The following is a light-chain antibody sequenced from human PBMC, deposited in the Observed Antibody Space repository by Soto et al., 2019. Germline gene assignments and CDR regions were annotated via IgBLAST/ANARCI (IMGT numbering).Light chain of an antibody. Sequence: DIKMTQSPSSLSTSVGERVSLTCQASQDISNSLNWYQQKPGKAPNLLIYEASKLQTGVPSRFSGGGSGTHFTFTISNLQPEDIATYYCQHYDNLPRYTFGLGTKLEIK. CDR2: EAS. J-gene: IGKJ2*01. CDR3: QHYDNLPRYT. CDR1: QDISNS. V-gene: IGKV1-33*01.